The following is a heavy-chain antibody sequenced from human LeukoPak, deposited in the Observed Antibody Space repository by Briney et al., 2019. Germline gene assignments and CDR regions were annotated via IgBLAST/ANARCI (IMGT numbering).Heavy chain of an antibody. D-gene: IGHD2-15*01. J-gene: IGHJ5*02. V-gene: IGHV3-23*01. CDR1: GFTFSSYA. CDR3: AKSEYCSGGSCYPTGWFDP. CDR2: ISGSGGST. Sequence: GGSLRLSCAASGFTFSSYAMSWVRQAPGKGLEWVSAISGSGGSTYYADSVKGRFTISRDNSKNTLYLQMNSLRAEDTAVYYCAKSEYCSGGSCYPTGWFDPWGQGTLVTVSS.